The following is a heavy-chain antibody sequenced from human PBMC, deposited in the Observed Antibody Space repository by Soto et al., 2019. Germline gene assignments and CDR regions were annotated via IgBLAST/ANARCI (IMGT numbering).Heavy chain of an antibody. CDR1: GFTFTSSA. CDR3: AADRGRGNSGSYLPFDY. CDR2: IVVGSGNT. D-gene: IGHD1-26*01. J-gene: IGHJ4*02. V-gene: IGHV1-58*02. Sequence: QMQLVQSGPEVKKPGTSVKVSCKASGFTFTSSAMQWVRQARGQRLEWIGWIVVGSGNTNYAQKFQERVTITRDMSTSTAYVELSSLRSEDTAVYYCAADRGRGNSGSYLPFDYWGQGTLVTVSS.